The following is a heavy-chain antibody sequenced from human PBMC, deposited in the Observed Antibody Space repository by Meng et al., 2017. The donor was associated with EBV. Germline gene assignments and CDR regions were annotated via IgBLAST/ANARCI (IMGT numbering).Heavy chain of an antibody. Sequence: QVVVSGGCLIQPGGSLRLSCAASGFPVSRNYMSWVRQSPGKGLEWVSVIYSGGSTYYADSVKGRFTISRDNSKNTLYLQMNSLRAEDTAVYYCAKHRLGPLDYWGQGTLVTVSS. CDR1: GFPVSRNY. CDR3: AKHRLGPLDY. J-gene: IGHJ4*02. CDR2: IYSGGST. D-gene: IGHD5-12*01. V-gene: IGHV3-53*01.